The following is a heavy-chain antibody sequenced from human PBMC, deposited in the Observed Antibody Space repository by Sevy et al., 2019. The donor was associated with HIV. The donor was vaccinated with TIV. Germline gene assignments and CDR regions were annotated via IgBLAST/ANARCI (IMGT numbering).Heavy chain of an antibody. J-gene: IGHJ6*02. CDR1: GFPFNDHA. CDR2: VSWNSRYI. Sequence: GGSLRLSCAASGFPFNDHAMHWVRQVPGKDLEWVSGVSWNSRYIGYADSVKGRFTISRDNANHFLYLEMNSLRPEDTAFYYCAKDINRGCDGINCYPYYYYFYGLDVWGQGTTVTVSS. V-gene: IGHV3-9*01. CDR3: AKDINRGCDGINCYPYYYYFYGLDV. D-gene: IGHD2-21*01.